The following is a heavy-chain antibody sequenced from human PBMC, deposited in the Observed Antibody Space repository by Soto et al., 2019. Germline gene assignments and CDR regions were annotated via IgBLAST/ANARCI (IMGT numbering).Heavy chain of an antibody. J-gene: IGHJ4*02. CDR2: ISYDGSNK. D-gene: IGHD5-18*01. CDR1: GFTFSSYG. Sequence: GGSLRLSCAASGFTFSSYGMHWVHQAPGKGLEWVAVISYDGSNKYYADSVKGRFTISRDNSKNTLYLQMNSLRAEDTAVYYCAKEPPTYSYGSIDYWGQGTLVTVSS. CDR3: AKEPPTYSYGSIDY. V-gene: IGHV3-30*18.